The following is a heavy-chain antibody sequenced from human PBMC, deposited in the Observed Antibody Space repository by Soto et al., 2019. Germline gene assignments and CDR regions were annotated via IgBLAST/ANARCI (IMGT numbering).Heavy chain of an antibody. CDR2: ISWNSGSI. J-gene: IGHJ4*02. V-gene: IGHV3-9*01. Sequence: EVQLVESGGGLVQPGRSLRLSCAASGFTFADYGMHWVRQGPGKGLEWVSGISWNSGSIGYAEFVKGRFTISRDNAKKSLYLQMNSLRAEDTALYFCAKSNNTGWFHVDSWGQGILVTVSS. D-gene: IGHD6-19*01. CDR1: GFTFADYG. CDR3: AKSNNTGWFHVDS.